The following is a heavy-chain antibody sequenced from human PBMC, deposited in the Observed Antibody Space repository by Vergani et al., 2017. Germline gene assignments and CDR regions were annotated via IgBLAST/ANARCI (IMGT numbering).Heavy chain of an antibody. CDR1: GFTFSSYA. Sequence: EVQLLESGGGLVQPGGSLRLSCAASGFTFSSYAMSWVRQAPGKGLEWVSAISGSGGSTYYADSVKGRFTISRDNSKNTLYLQMNSLRAEDTAVYYSANSRSKNIVVVVAALLYYYYGMDVWSQGTTVTVYS. CDR3: ANSRSKNIVVVVAALLYYYYGMDV. J-gene: IGHJ6*02. V-gene: IGHV3-23*01. CDR2: ISGSGGST. D-gene: IGHD2-15*01.